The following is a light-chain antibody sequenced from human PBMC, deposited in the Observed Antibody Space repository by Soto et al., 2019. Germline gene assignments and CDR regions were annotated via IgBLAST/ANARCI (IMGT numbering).Light chain of an antibody. J-gene: IGKJ4*01. CDR1: QTVLSNSNNKNY. CDR2: WAS. Sequence: DIVMTQSPDSLTVSLGERAIINCRSSQTVLSNSNNKNYLAWYQQKPGQPPKLLIYWASTRQSGVPDRFSGSGSGTDFTLTISSLQAEDVAVYFCQQYYNTPLTFGGGTKVDI. V-gene: IGKV4-1*01. CDR3: QQYYNTPLT.